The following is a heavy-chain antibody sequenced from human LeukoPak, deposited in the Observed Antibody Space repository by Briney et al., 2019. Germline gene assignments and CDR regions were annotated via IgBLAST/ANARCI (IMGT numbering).Heavy chain of an antibody. CDR3: ARDRGYYDSSGYLDAFDI. V-gene: IGHV1-46*01. D-gene: IGHD3-22*01. J-gene: IGHJ3*02. Sequence: ASVKVSCKAFGYTFTSNYMHWVRQAPGQGPEWMGVISPSGGSTTYAQKFQGRVTLTRDMSTSTDYLELSRLRSDDTAVYYCARDRGYYDSSGYLDAFDIWGQGTMVTVSS. CDR2: ISPSGGST. CDR1: GYTFTSNY.